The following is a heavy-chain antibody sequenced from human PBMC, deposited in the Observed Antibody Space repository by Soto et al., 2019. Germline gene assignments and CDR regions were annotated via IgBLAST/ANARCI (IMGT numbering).Heavy chain of an antibody. Sequence: EVQLLESGGGLVQPGGSLRLSCAASGFTFSSYAMSWVRQAPGKGLEWVSDISGSGESIYYADSVKGRFTISRYNSKGALYLQMNSLRAEDTAIYYCAPWRLDYDSSRSFWGQGTLVTVSS. D-gene: IGHD3-22*01. CDR3: APWRLDYDSSRSF. CDR2: ISGSGESI. J-gene: IGHJ4*02. V-gene: IGHV3-23*01. CDR1: GFTFSSYA.